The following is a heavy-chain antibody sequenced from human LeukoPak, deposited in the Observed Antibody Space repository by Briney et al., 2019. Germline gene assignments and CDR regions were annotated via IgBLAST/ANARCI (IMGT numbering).Heavy chain of an antibody. CDR2: ISGSGGST. Sequence: GRSLRLSCAASGFTFSSYAMSWVRQAPGKGLEWVSAISGSGGSTYYADSVKGRFTISRDNSKNTLYLQMNSLRAEDTAVYYCAKVLGGSWVFGYWGQGTLVTVSS. V-gene: IGHV3-23*01. CDR1: GFTFSSYA. CDR3: AKVLGGSWVFGY. J-gene: IGHJ4*02. D-gene: IGHD2-15*01.